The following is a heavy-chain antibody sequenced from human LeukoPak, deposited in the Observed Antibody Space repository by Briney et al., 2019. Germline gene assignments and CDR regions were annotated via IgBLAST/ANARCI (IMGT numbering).Heavy chain of an antibody. V-gene: IGHV1-69*13. CDR3: ARSPGDLGAPPYYFDY. D-gene: IGHD1-26*01. J-gene: IGHJ4*02. Sequence: SVKVSCTASGGTFSSYAISWVRQAPGQGLEWMGGIIPIFGTANYAQKFQGRVTITADESTSTAYMELSSLRSEDTAVYYCARSPGDLGAPPYYFDYWGQGTLVTVSS. CDR1: GGTFSSYA. CDR2: IIPIFGTA.